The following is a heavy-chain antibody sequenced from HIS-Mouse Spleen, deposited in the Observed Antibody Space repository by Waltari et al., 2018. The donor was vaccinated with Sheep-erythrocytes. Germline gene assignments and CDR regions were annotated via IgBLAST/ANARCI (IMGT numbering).Heavy chain of an antibody. Sequence: EVQLVGSGGGLVQPGRSLRLSCAASGFSFDDYAMHGFRQGPGEGLVWVSGISWNSGSIGYADSVKGRFTISSDNAKNSLYLQMNSLRAEDTALYYCAKDISRNIVVVPAAVGDYWGQGTLVTVSS. D-gene: IGHD2-2*01. V-gene: IGHV3-9*01. CDR3: AKDISRNIVVVPAAVGDY. CDR2: ISWNSGSI. CDR1: GFSFDDYA. J-gene: IGHJ4*02.